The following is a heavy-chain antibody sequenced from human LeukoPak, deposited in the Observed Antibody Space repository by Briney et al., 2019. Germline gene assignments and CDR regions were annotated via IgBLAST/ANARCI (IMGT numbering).Heavy chain of an antibody. CDR1: GYTFTSYS. V-gene: IGHV1-46*01. Sequence: ASVTVSCKASGYTFTSYSMHWVRQAPGQGLEWMGLVNPSGGSTNYAQKFQGRVTMTRDMSTSTVFMELDSLRSEDTAVYYCARGPGDLGDYWGQGTLVTVSS. D-gene: IGHD7-27*01. CDR3: ARGPGDLGDY. CDR2: VNPSGGST. J-gene: IGHJ4*02.